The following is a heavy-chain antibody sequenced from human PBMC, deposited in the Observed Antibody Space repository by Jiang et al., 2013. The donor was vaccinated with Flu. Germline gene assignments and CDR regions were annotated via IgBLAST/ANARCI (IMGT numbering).Heavy chain of an antibody. CDR1: GGSISSYS. CDR3: ARDLDQFYGMDV. CDR2: IYYNGNT. V-gene: IGHV4-59*13. J-gene: IGHJ6*02. D-gene: IGHD2-2*01. Sequence: QVQLQESGPGLVKPSETLSLTCTVSGGSISSYSWSWIRQPPGKELEWVGSIYYNGNTNYNPSLKSRVTISVDTSKNQLSLKVRSVTAADTAVYYCARDLDQFYGMDVWGQGTTVTVSS.